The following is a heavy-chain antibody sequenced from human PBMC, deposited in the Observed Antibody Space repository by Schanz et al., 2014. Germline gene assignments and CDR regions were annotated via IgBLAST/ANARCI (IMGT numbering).Heavy chain of an antibody. Sequence: QVQLVQSGAEVKKPGASVKVSCKASGYTFTSYDINWVRQAPGQGLEWMGRIIPILGITNVAQTFQDRVTITADKSTSTVYMEVSGLRSEDTAVYYCARDGEAAAGCDYWGQGTLVTVSS. D-gene: IGHD6-13*01. J-gene: IGHJ4*02. CDR2: IIPILGIT. CDR3: ARDGEAAAGCDY. V-gene: IGHV1-69*09. CDR1: GYTFTSYD.